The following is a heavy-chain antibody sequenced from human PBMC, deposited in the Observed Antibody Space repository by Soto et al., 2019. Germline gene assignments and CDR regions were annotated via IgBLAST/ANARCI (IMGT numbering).Heavy chain of an antibody. J-gene: IGHJ6*02. D-gene: IGHD3-22*01. CDR1: GFTFSSYD. CDR3: ARGYYYDSSGYSTDYGREV. V-gene: IGHV3-13*05. CDR2: TGTAVEP. Sequence: GGSLRLSCAASGFTFSSYDMHWVRQATGKGLEWVSATGTAVEPYYPGSVKGRFTISRENAKNSLYLQMNSLRAGDTAVYYCARGYYYDSSGYSTDYGREVWGQGNTVSVSS.